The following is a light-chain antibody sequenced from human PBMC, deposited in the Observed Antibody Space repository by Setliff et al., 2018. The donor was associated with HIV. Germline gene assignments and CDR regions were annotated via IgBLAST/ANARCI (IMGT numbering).Light chain of an antibody. Sequence: SYELTQPPSVSVAPGKTARITCGGNNIGNKSVHRYQQTPGQAPVLVIYYDSDRPSGIPERFSGSNSGNTATLTISRVEAGDEADYYCQVWDSSSDLGVFGTGTKVTVL. J-gene: IGLJ1*01. V-gene: IGLV3-21*04. CDR2: YDS. CDR3: QVWDSSSDLGV. CDR1: NIGNKS.